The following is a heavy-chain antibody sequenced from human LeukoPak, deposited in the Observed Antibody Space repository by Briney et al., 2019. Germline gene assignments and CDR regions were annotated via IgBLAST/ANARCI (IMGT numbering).Heavy chain of an antibody. D-gene: IGHD1-26*01. CDR1: GFTFSDYY. V-gene: IGHV4-59*01. CDR3: ARGGNYWPQWWFDP. CDR2: IYYTGST. Sequence: LRLSCAASGFTFSDYYMSWIRQAPGKGLEWIGYIYYTGSTSYNPSLKSRVTMSLDASKNQFSLELNSVTPADTAVYYCARGGNYWPQWWFDPWGRGTLVSVSS. J-gene: IGHJ5*02.